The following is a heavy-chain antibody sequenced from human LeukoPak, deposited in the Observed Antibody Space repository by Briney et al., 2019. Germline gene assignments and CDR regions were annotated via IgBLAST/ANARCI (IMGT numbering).Heavy chain of an antibody. CDR1: GYSISSGYY. D-gene: IGHD2-15*01. Sequence: SETLSLTCTVSGYSISSGYYWSWIRQPPGKGLEWIGYIYHSGSTYYNPSLKSRVTISVDTSKNQFSLKLSSVTAADTAVYYCARGYCSGGSCYFDYWGQGTLVTVSS. CDR2: IYHSGST. V-gene: IGHV4-38-2*02. J-gene: IGHJ4*02. CDR3: ARGYCSGGSCYFDY.